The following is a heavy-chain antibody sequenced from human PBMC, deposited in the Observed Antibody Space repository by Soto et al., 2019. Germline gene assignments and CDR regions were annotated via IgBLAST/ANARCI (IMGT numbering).Heavy chain of an antibody. Sequence: PSETLSLTCPATGGSTSSYYWRWIRQPPGKGLEYIGYIYYSGSTNYNPSLKSRVTISVDTSKKQFSLKLSSVTAADTAVYYCARSLYSGSYTNWFDPWGQGTLVTVS. D-gene: IGHD1-26*01. CDR2: IYYSGST. J-gene: IGHJ5*02. CDR1: GGSTSSYY. V-gene: IGHV4-59*01. CDR3: ARSLYSGSYTNWFDP.